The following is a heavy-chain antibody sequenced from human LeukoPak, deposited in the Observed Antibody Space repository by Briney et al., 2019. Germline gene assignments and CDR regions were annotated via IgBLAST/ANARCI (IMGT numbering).Heavy chain of an antibody. V-gene: IGHV3-21*01. Sequence: PGGSLRLSCAASGFTFSSYSVNWVRQAPGKGLEWVSSISSSSSYIYYADSVKGRFTISRDNAKNSLYLQMNSLRAEDTAVYYCARVPNCSSTSCYAGFAFDIWGQGTMVTVSS. J-gene: IGHJ3*02. D-gene: IGHD2-2*01. CDR2: ISSSSSYI. CDR3: ARVPNCSSTSCYAGFAFDI. CDR1: GFTFSSYS.